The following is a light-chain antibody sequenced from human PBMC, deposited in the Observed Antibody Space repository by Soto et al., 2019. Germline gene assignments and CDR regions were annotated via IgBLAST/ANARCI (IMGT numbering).Light chain of an antibody. CDR1: SSDVGAYNY. CDR2: EVR. J-gene: IGLJ1*01. CDR3: SSYFVSKISYV. V-gene: IGLV2-14*01. Sequence: QSVLTQPASVSGSPGQSITISCNGSSSDVGAYNYVSWYQQYPGKAPKVIIFEVRKRPSGVSNRFSGSKSGDTASLTISGLQADDEADYYCSSYFVSKISYVFGPGTKLTVL.